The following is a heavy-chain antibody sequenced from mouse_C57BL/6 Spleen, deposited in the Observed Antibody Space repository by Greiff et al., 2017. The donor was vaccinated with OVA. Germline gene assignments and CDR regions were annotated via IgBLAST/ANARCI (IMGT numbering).Heavy chain of an antibody. Sequence: VQLQQPGAELVMPGASVKLSCKASGYTFTSYWMHWVKQRPGQGLEWIGEIDPSDSYTNYNQKFKGKSTLTVDKSSSTAYMQLSSLTSEDSAVYYCARSGYGSKYFDVWGTGTTVTVSS. D-gene: IGHD1-1*01. CDR1: GYTFTSYW. V-gene: IGHV1-69*01. CDR2: IDPSDSYT. CDR3: ARSGYGSKYFDV. J-gene: IGHJ1*03.